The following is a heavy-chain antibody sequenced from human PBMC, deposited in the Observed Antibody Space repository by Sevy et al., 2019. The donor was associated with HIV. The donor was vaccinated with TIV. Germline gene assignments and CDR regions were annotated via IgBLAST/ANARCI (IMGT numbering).Heavy chain of an antibody. V-gene: IGHV1-69*13. CDR3: ARCVASINYHYGMAV. CDR1: GGTFSSYA. CDR2: IIPIFGTA. Sequence: ASVKVSCKASGGTFSSYAISWVRQAPGQGLEWMGGIIPIFGTANYAQKFQVRVTITADESTSTAYMELSSLRSEDTAVYYSARCVASINYHYGMAVWGQGTTVTASS. J-gene: IGHJ6*02. D-gene: IGHD2-15*01.